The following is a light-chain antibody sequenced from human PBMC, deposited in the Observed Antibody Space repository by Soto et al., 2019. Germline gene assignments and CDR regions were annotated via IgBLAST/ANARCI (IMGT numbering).Light chain of an antibody. CDR1: QSLLHTDGNKY. Sequence: DIVMTQSPLSLPVTPGEPASISFRSSQSLLHTDGNKYLDWFLQKPGQSPQLLIYMGSIRASGVHDRFSGSGSGTDFTLNVSRVEAEDVGSYYCMQSLQTPLTFGQGTRLEIK. V-gene: IGKV2-28*01. CDR3: MQSLQTPLT. CDR2: MGS. J-gene: IGKJ5*01.